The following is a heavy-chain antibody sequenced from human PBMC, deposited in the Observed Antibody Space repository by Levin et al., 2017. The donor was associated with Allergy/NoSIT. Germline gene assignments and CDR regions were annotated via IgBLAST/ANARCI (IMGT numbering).Heavy chain of an antibody. D-gene: IGHD3-10*01. Sequence: PSETLSLVCTVSGGSISSGSYYWGWIRQPPGKGLEWIGNIYYTGSTYYNPSLKSRVTMSVDTSKNQFSLRLNSVTAAATAVYYCARLEHYGSGAFLYFDLWGRGTLVTVSS. CDR3: ARLEHYGSGAFLYFDL. V-gene: IGHV4-39*01. J-gene: IGHJ2*01. CDR1: GGSISSGSYY. CDR2: IYYTGST.